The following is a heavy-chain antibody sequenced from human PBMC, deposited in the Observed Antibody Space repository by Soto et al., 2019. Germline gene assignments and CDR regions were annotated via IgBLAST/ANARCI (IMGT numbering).Heavy chain of an antibody. CDR2: ISGRGGTT. CDR1: GFTYNSYA. J-gene: IGHJ4*02. D-gene: IGHD2-2*01. CDR3: AEGGRRPGIPAAMEFDY. V-gene: IGHV3-23*01. Sequence: EVQLLESGGGLVQPGGSLRLSCVASGFTYNSYAMSWVRQAPGKGLEWVSTISGRGGTTSYADSVKGRFTISRDNSKNTLYLQMNSLRAEDTAIYYCAEGGRRPGIPAAMEFDYWGQGTLVTASS.